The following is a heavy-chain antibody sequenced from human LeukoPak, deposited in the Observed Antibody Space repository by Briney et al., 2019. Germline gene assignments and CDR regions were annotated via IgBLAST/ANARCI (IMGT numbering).Heavy chain of an antibody. Sequence: SETLSLTCNVSGYSISSGYFWGWVRQPPGKGLEWIGYIYYSGSTNYNPSLKSRVTISVDTSKNQFSLKLSSVTAADTAVYYCARLGVYSSSWYADYWGQGTLVTVSS. CDR2: IYYSGST. CDR3: ARLGVYSSSWYADY. D-gene: IGHD6-13*01. V-gene: IGHV4-38-2*02. CDR1: GYSISSGYF. J-gene: IGHJ4*02.